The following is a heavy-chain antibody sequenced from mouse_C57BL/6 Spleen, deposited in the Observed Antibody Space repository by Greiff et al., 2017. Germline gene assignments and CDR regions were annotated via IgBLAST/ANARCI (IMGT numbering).Heavy chain of an antibody. CDR3: ARSPYYRNYEGVFAY. D-gene: IGHD2-5*01. J-gene: IGHJ3*01. V-gene: IGHV1-55*01. CDR1: GYTFTSYW. Sequence: VQLQQPGAELVKPGASVKMSCKASGYTFTSYWITWVKQRPGQGLEWIGDIYPGSGSTNYNEKFKSKATLTVDTSSSTAYMQLSSLTSEDSAVYYCARSPYYRNYEGVFAYWGQGTLVTVSA. CDR2: IYPGSGST.